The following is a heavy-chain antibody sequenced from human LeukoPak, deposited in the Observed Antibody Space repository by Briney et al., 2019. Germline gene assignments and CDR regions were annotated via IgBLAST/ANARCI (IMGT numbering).Heavy chain of an antibody. CDR2: IYYSGST. D-gene: IGHD6-6*01. CDR1: GGSISSSSYY. V-gene: IGHV4-39*07. J-gene: IGHJ4*02. Sequence: SETLSLTCTVSGGSISSSSYYWGWIRQPPGKGLEWIGSIYYSGSTYYNPSLKSRVTISVDTSKNQFSLKLSSVTAADTAVYYCAREGGFEYSSSPFDYWGQGTLVTVSS. CDR3: AREGGFEYSSSPFDY.